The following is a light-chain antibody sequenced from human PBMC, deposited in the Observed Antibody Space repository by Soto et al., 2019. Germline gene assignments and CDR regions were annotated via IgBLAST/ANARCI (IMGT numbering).Light chain of an antibody. CDR2: AAS. Sequence: DIQMTQSPSSLSSSVGDRVTITCRASQGIRNDLGWYQQKPGKAPKRLIYAASSLQSGVPSRFSGSGSGTDFTLTITSLQAEDFATYYCQQLCLYPSTCGGGTKGDNK. V-gene: IGKV1-17*01. CDR1: QGIRND. CDR3: QQLCLYPST. J-gene: IGKJ4*01.